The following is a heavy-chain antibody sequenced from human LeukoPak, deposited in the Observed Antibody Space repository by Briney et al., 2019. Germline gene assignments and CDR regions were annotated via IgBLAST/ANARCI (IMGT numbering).Heavy chain of an antibody. V-gene: IGHV4-59*01. CDR1: GGSISSYY. CDR3: ARDRDSSGLRDFDL. J-gene: IGHJ2*01. Sequence: SETLSLTCTVSGGSISSYYWSWIRQPPGKRLEWIGYIYYSGNTNYNPSLKSRVSISIDTSKNQFSLQLSSVTAADTAVYYCARDRDSSGLRDFDLWGRGTLVTVSA. D-gene: IGHD3-22*01. CDR2: IYYSGNT.